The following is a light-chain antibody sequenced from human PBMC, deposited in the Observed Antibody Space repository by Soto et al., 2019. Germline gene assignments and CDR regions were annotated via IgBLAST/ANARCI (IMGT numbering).Light chain of an antibody. CDR1: QSVRSDY. CDR3: QHYANAGLT. CDR2: GVS. Sequence: SMSPARQSVAQGERATLSCGASQSVRSDYFAWYQQKPGQAPRVIIFGVSTRATGVPDRFSGSGSGTDFTLTICRHSPEAVALYYCQHYANAGLTIRGGTKVDIK. J-gene: IGKJ4*01. V-gene: IGKV3-20*01.